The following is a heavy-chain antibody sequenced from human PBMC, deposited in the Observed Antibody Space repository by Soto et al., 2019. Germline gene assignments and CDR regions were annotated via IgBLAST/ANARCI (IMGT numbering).Heavy chain of an antibody. Sequence: GGPLRLSWGAAGVTFSSYGRRWVRQAPGKGLEWVAVISYDGSNKYYADSVKGRFTISRDNSKNTLYLQMNSLRAEDTALYYCARYILKIPALHSWGQGPLVTAS. CDR2: ISYDGSNK. CDR1: GVTFSSYG. J-gene: IGHJ4*02. D-gene: IGHD2-2*01. CDR3: ARYILKIPALHS. V-gene: IGHV3-30*03.